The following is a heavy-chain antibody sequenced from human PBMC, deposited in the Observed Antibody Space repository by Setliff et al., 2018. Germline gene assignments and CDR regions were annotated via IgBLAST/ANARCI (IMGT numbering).Heavy chain of an antibody. D-gene: IGHD2-21*01. CDR3: ATEKFPGDWGDY. CDR1: GYTFTSYG. Sequence: ASVKVSCKVSGYTFTSYGFSWVRQAPGQGLEWMGWISVYNGKTKYAQKFQGRVTMTTDTSTRTAYMEVTSLRSDDTAVYYCATEKFPGDWGDYWGQGTLVTVSS. J-gene: IGHJ4*02. CDR2: ISVYNGKT. V-gene: IGHV1-18*01.